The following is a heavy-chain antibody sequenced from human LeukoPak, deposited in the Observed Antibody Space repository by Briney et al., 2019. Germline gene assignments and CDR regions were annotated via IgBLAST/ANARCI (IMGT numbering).Heavy chain of an antibody. CDR1: GGSISRGSYY. V-gene: IGHV4-61*02. CDR2: IYTSGST. J-gene: IGHJ4*02. Sequence: SETLSLTCTVSGGSISRGSYYWSWIRQPAGKGLEWIGRIYTSGSTNYNPSLKSRVTISVDTSKNQFSLKLSSVTAADTAVYYCARLSVYCSGGSCEMGFDYWGQGTLVTVSS. CDR3: ARLSVYCSGGSCEMGFDY. D-gene: IGHD2-15*01.